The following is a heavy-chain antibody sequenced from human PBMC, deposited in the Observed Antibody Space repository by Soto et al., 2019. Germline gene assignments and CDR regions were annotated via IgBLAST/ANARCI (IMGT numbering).Heavy chain of an antibody. D-gene: IGHD2-21*02. CDR2: IYSGGST. CDR3: ARGVKDPYCGGGCYYYYGLDV. J-gene: IGHJ6*02. V-gene: IGHV3-53*04. CDR1: GFTVSSNY. Sequence: GGSLRLSCAASGFTVSSNYMSWVRQAPGKGLEWVSVIYSGGSTYYADSVKGRFTISRHNSTNTLYLQMNSLRAEETAVYYCARGVKDPYCGGGCYYYYGLDVWGQGTTVTVSS.